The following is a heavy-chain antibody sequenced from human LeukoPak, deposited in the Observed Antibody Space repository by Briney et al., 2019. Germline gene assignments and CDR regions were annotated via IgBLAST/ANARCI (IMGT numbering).Heavy chain of an antibody. Sequence: GGSLRLSCAASGFTFSSYVMSWVRQAPGKGLEWVSAISGSGGSTYYADSVKGRFTISRDNSKNTLYLQMNSLRAEDTAVYYCANDRPVDEPYYYDSSGYYSGGGQGTLVTVSS. CDR2: ISGSGGST. CDR3: ANDRPVDEPYYYDSSGYYSG. V-gene: IGHV3-23*01. D-gene: IGHD3-22*01. CDR1: GFTFSSYV. J-gene: IGHJ4*02.